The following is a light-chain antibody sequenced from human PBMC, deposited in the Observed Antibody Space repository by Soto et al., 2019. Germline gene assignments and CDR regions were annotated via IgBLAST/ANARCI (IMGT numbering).Light chain of an antibody. CDR3: QQYGDSPKT. CDR2: GAS. CDR1: RSVSSSY. V-gene: IGKV3-20*01. Sequence: VLTQSPGTLSLSPGERATLFCRASRSVSSSYLAWYQQKAGQAPRLLIYGASSRAAGIPDRFSGSGSGTDFTLTISRLEHEDFAVYYCQQYGDSPKTFGQGTKVDI. J-gene: IGKJ1*01.